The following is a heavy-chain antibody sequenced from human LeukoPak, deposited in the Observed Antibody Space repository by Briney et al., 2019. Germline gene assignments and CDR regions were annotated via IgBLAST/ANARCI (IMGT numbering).Heavy chain of an antibody. Sequence: PSETLSLTCAVYSGSFSGYYWSWIRQPPGKGLEWIGEINHSGSTNYNPSLKSRVTISVDTSKNQFSLKLSSVTAADTAVYYCARRAVTTGENYFDYWGQGTLVTVSS. V-gene: IGHV4-34*01. D-gene: IGHD4-17*01. CDR2: INHSGST. CDR1: SGSFSGYY. CDR3: ARRAVTTGENYFDY. J-gene: IGHJ4*02.